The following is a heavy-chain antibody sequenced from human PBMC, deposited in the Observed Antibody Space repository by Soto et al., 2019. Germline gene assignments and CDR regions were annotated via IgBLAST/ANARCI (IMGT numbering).Heavy chain of an antibody. J-gene: IGHJ4*02. CDR1: GGSISSSSYY. Sequence: SETLSLTCTVSGGSISSSSYYWSWIRQPPGKGLEWIGYIYYSGSTNYNPSLKSRVTISADTSKNQVSLKVNSVTAADTAVYYCARDHPHSYGVYYFDYWGQGTPVTVSS. CDR2: IYYSGST. D-gene: IGHD5-18*01. CDR3: ARDHPHSYGVYYFDY. V-gene: IGHV4-61*01.